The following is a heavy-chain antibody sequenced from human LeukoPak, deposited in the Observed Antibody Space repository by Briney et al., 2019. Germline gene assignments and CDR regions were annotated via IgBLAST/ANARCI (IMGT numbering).Heavy chain of an antibody. CDR1: GYTFTGYY. CDR3: ARARIAAAGTYRP. J-gene: IGHJ5*02. V-gene: IGHV1-2*02. D-gene: IGHD6-13*01. CDR2: INPNSGGT. Sequence: ASVKVSCKASGYTFTGYYMLWVRQAPGQGLEWMGWINPNSGGTNYAQKFQGRVTMTRDTSISTAYMELSRLRSDDTAVYYCARARIAAAGTYRPWGQGTLVTLSS.